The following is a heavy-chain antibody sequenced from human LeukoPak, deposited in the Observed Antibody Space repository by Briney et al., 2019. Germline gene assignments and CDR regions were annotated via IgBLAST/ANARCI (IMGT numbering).Heavy chain of an antibody. CDR3: ARDRGYSGYEYDN. D-gene: IGHD5-12*01. Sequence: PGGSLRLSWAASGXIFSSYEMNWVRQAPGKGLEWVSYISSTGSPRHYADSVKGRFTISRDNAKNSLYLQMNSLRDEDTAVYYCARDRGYSGYEYDNWGQGTLVTVSS. CDR1: GXIFSSYE. CDR2: ISSTGSPR. V-gene: IGHV3-48*03. J-gene: IGHJ4*02.